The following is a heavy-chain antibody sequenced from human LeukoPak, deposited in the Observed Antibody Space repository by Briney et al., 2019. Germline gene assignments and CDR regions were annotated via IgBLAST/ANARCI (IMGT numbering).Heavy chain of an antibody. CDR1: GFTFSSYG. Sequence: GGSLRLSCAASGFTFSSYGMHWVRQAPGKGLEWVAVISYDGSNKYYADSVKGRFTISRDNSKNTLYLQMNSLRAEDTAVYYCARGQFRFSDYDSSGFDYWGQGTLVTVSS. D-gene: IGHD3-22*01. V-gene: IGHV3-30*03. J-gene: IGHJ4*02. CDR2: ISYDGSNK. CDR3: ARGQFRFSDYDSSGFDY.